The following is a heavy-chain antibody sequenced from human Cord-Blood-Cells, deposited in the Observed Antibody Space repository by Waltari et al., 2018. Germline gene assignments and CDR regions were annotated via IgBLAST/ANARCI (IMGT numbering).Heavy chain of an antibody. CDR1: GGSFSGYY. V-gene: IGHV4-34*01. J-gene: IGHJ3*02. Sequence: QVQLQQWGAGLLKPSETLSLTCAVYGGSFSGYYWSWIRQPPGKGLEWIGEINHSGSTNSNPSLKGRVTISVDTSKNQFSLKLSSVTAADTAVYYCARRGYYYGSGSAFDIWGQGTMVTVSS. D-gene: IGHD3-10*01. CDR3: ARRGYYYGSGSAFDI. CDR2: INHSGST.